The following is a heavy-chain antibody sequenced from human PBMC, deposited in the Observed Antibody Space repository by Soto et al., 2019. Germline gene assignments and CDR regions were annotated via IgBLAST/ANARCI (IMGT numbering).Heavy chain of an antibody. CDR3: ARGSEYSSSWYNWFDP. J-gene: IGHJ5*02. D-gene: IGHD6-13*01. Sequence: PSETLSLTCAVSGGSISSGGYSWSWIRQPPGKGLEWIGYIYHSGSTYYNPSLKGRVTISVDRSKNQFSLKLSSVTAADTAVYYCARGSEYSSSWYNWFDPWGQGTLVTVSS. CDR2: IYHSGST. CDR1: GGSISSGGYS. V-gene: IGHV4-30-2*01.